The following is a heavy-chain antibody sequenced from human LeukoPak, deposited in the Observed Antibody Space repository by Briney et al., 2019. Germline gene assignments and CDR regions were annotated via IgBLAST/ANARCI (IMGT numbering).Heavy chain of an antibody. J-gene: IGHJ4*02. D-gene: IGHD2-8*01. V-gene: IGHV3-23*01. CDR1: GFTFSNFA. CDR2: ISGSGADT. Sequence: GGSLRLSCTTSGFTFSNFAMSWVRQAPGEGLGWVSIISGSGADTFYTDSVKGRFTISRDNSKNTLYLQMNSLRAEDTAVYYCAKPHGVGYLGQGTLVTVSS. CDR3: AKPHGVGY.